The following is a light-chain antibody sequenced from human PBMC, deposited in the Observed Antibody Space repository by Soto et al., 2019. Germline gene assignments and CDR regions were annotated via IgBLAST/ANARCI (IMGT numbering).Light chain of an antibody. V-gene: IGKV1-12*01. CDR3: QQANSSPLT. J-gene: IGKJ4*01. CDR2: AAS. CDR1: QGVSGW. Sequence: DIQMTQSPASVSASVGERVTITCRASQGVSGWLAWYQQKPGEAPKRLIYAASSLHSGVPSRFSGSGSGTDFTLSISSLQPEDFATYYCQQANSSPLTFGGGTKVEIK.